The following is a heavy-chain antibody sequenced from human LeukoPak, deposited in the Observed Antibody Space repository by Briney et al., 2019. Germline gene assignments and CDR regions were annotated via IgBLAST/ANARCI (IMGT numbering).Heavy chain of an antibody. CDR2: VKQDGSER. CDR1: GMXFTSFW. V-gene: IGHV3-7*05. CDR3: VRLTIGCIDY. J-gene: IGHJ4*02. D-gene: IGHD6-19*01. Sequence: GGSLRLSCAASGMXFTSFWMSWVRQAPGRGLEWVATVKQDGSERYYVDSVKGRFTISRDNAKNSLFLQMNGLRAEDTAVYYCVRLTIGCIDYWGQGTLVTVSS.